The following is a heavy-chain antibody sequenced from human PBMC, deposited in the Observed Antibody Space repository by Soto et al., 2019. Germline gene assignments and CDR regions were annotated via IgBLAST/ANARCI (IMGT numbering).Heavy chain of an antibody. D-gene: IGHD6-13*01. CDR3: AREYSSWGYNWFDP. J-gene: IGHJ5*02. CDR2: ISSSSSTI. V-gene: IGHV3-48*01. CDR1: GFTFSSYS. Sequence: PGGSLRLSCAASGFTFSSYSMNWVRQAPGKGLEWVSYISSSSSTIYYADSVKGQFTISRDNAKNSLYLQMNSLRAEDTAVYYCAREYSSWGYNWFDPWGQGTLVTVSS.